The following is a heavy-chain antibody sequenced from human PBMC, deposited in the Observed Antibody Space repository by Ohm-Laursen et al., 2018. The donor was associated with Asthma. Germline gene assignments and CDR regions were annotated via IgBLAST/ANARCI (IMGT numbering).Heavy chain of an antibody. D-gene: IGHD2-15*01. V-gene: IGHV3-48*01. Sequence: GSLRLSCAASEFTFSLYSMNWVRQAPGKGLEWVSYISSSSSTIYYADSVKGRFTISKDDSRDTLYLQMNSLRAEDTAVYYCARANIVVVVAATSFDYWGQGTLVTVST. J-gene: IGHJ4*02. CDR2: ISSSSSTI. CDR1: EFTFSLYS. CDR3: ARANIVVVVAATSFDY.